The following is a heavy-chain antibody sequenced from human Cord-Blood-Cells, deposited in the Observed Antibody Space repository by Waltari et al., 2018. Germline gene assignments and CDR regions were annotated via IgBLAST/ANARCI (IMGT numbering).Heavy chain of an antibody. V-gene: IGHV1-69*09. CDR3: ARDLTLDYYFDY. CDR2: IIPILGIA. Sequence: QVQLVQSGAEVKKPGSSVKVSCKASGGTFSSYAISWVRQAPGQGLEWMGRIIPILGIANYAQKFLGRVTITADKSTSTAYMELSSLRSEDTAVYYCARDLTLDYYFDYWGQGTLVTVSS. D-gene: IGHD2-21*01. J-gene: IGHJ4*02. CDR1: GGTFSSYA.